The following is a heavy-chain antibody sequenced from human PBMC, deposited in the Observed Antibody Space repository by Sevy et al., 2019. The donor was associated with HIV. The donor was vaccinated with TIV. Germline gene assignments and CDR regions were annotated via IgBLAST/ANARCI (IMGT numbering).Heavy chain of an antibody. D-gene: IGHD6-13*01. J-gene: IGHJ3*02. CDR2: ISGSGGST. CDR1: GFSFSSYA. Sequence: GGSLRLSCAASGFSFSSYAMSWVRQAPGKGLEWVSAISGSGGSTYYADSVKGRFTISRDNSKNTLYLQMNSLRAEDTAVYYCANDYVAAAEEGAFDIWGQGTMVTVSS. CDR3: ANDYVAAAEEGAFDI. V-gene: IGHV3-23*01.